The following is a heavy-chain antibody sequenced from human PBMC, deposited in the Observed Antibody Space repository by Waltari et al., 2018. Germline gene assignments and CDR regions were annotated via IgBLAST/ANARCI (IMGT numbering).Heavy chain of an antibody. Sequence: QVQLQESGPGLVKPSETLSLTCAVSGYSIRSGYYWGWIRQPPGKGLEWIGSIYHSGSTYYNPSLKSRVTISVDTSKNQFSLKLSSVTAADTAVYYCARSLYNWNDDAFDIWGQGTMVTVSS. CDR1: GYSIRSGYY. J-gene: IGHJ3*02. CDR3: ARSLYNWNDDAFDI. V-gene: IGHV4-38-2*01. CDR2: IYHSGST. D-gene: IGHD1-20*01.